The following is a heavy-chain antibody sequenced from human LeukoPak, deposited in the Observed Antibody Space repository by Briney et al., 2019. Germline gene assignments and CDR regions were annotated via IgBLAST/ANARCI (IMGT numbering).Heavy chain of an antibody. V-gene: IGHV4-59*01. CDR2: IYYSGST. CDR1: GGSISSYY. D-gene: IGHD2-2*01. CDR3: ARVLGQEHYCSSTSCYGSNWFDP. Sequence: SETLSLTCTVSGGSISSYYWSWIRQPPGKGLGWIGYIYYSGSTNYNPSLKSRVTISVDTSKNQFSLKLSSVTAADTAVYYCARVLGQEHYCSSTSCYGSNWFDPWGQGTLVTVSS. J-gene: IGHJ5*02.